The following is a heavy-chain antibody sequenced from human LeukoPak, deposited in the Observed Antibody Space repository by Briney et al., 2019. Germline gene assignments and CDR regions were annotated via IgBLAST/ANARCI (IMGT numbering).Heavy chain of an antibody. CDR2: TSYSGST. Sequence: SETLSLTCSVSAYSIRGYYWSWIRQPPGKGLEWIGYTSYSGSTNYNPSLKSRVTMSVDRSKNQFSLNLSSVTAADTAVYYCARDEAARYNYDSTGYSYASDLWGQGTMVTVSS. CDR3: ARDEAARYNYDSTGYSYASDL. V-gene: IGHV4-59*01. CDR1: AYSIRGYY. D-gene: IGHD3-22*01. J-gene: IGHJ3*01.